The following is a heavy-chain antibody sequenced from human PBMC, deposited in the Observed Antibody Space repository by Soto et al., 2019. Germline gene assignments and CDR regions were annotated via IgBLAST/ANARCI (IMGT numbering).Heavy chain of an antibody. V-gene: IGHV3-23*01. D-gene: IGHD6-13*01. Sequence: EVQLLESGGGLVQPGGSLRLSCAASGFTFSSYAMSWVRQAPGKGLEWVSAISGSGGSTYYADSVKGRFTISRDNSKNTMYLQMNSLRAEDTAVYYCAKGWYSSSWYPDYWGQGTLVTVSS. CDR2: ISGSGGST. J-gene: IGHJ4*02. CDR3: AKGWYSSSWYPDY. CDR1: GFTFSSYA.